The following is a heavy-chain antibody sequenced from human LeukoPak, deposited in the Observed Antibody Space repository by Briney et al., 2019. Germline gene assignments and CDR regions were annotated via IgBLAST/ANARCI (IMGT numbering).Heavy chain of an antibody. CDR2: ISSTGGTT. Sequence: GGSLRLSCAASGFTFSDYGMSWVRQAPGKGLEWISSISSTGGTTYYADSVKGRFTISRDNFRNTLYLQRNGLRAEDTALYYCTKASSASSSNIYFDHWGQGTLVTVSS. D-gene: IGHD3-22*01. J-gene: IGHJ4*02. CDR1: GFTFSDYG. CDR3: TKASSASSSNIYFDH. V-gene: IGHV3-23*01.